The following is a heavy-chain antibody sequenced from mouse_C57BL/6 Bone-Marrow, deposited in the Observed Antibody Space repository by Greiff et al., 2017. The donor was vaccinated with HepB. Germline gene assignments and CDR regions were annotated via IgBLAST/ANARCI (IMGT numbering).Heavy chain of an antibody. J-gene: IGHJ2*01. Sequence: EVQLVESGPGLVKPSQSLSLTCSVTGYSITSGYYWNWIRQFPGNKLEWMGYISYDGSNNYNPSLKNRISITRDTSKNQFFLKLNSVTTEDTATYYCAKYYGSSYYFDYGGQGTTLTVSS. D-gene: IGHD1-1*01. CDR1: GYSITSGYY. V-gene: IGHV3-6*01. CDR2: ISYDGSN. CDR3: AKYYGSSYYFDY.